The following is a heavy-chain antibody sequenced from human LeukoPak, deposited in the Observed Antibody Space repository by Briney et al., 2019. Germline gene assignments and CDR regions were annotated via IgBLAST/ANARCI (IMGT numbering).Heavy chain of an antibody. CDR1: DSRFTSYW. J-gene: IGHJ6*03. D-gene: IGHD6-13*01. V-gene: IGHV5-51*01. CDR2: IYPGDSDT. Sequence: GASLKISVKGSDSRFTSYWIGGGRRLPGKGLGWMGIIYPGDSDTRYSPSFQGQVTISADKSISTAYLQWSSLKASDTAMYYCARRTAAEDYYYYMDVWGKGTTVTVSS. CDR3: ARRTAAEDYYYYMDV.